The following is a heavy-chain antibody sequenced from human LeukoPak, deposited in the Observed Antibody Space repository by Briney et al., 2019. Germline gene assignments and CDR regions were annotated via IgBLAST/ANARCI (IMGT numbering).Heavy chain of an antibody. J-gene: IGHJ4*02. V-gene: IGHV3-48*01. CDR2: ISSSSGTI. D-gene: IGHD4-17*01. Sequence: GGSLRLSCAACGFTFSSYSMNWVRQAPGKGLEWVSYISSSSGTIYYADSVKGRFTISRDNAENSLYLQMSSLRAEDTAVYYCARGGLRGDYWGQGTLVTVSS. CDR3: ARGGLRGDY. CDR1: GFTFSSYS.